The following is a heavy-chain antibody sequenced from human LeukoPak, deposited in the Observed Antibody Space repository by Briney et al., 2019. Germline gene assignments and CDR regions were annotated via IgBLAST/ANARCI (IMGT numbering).Heavy chain of an antibody. CDR2: ISGVGGNT. CDR3: AKDFRNYYDSSGSLDY. Sequence: GGSLRLSCAAFRFTFDGYAMHWVRQAPGKGLEWVSLISGVGGNTYYADSVKGRFTISRDNSKNSLYLQMDSLRTEDTALYYCAKDFRNYYDSSGSLDYWGQGTLVTVSS. J-gene: IGHJ4*02. CDR1: RFTFDGYA. D-gene: IGHD3-22*01. V-gene: IGHV3-43*02.